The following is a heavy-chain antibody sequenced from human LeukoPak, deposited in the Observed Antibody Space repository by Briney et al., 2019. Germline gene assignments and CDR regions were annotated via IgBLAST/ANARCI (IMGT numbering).Heavy chain of an antibody. J-gene: IGHJ4*02. CDR2: INWNGGST. V-gene: IGHV3-20*04. CDR1: GFTLDDYG. Sequence: GGSLSLSCAPSGFTLDDYGMRWVRQAPGKGLEWVSGINWNGGSTAYVDSVKGRFTISRDNAKSSLYLQMNSLSAEDTALYYCGRGTNSSSWYGPVGCWGQGTLVIVSS. CDR3: GRGTNSSSWYGPVGC. D-gene: IGHD6-13*01.